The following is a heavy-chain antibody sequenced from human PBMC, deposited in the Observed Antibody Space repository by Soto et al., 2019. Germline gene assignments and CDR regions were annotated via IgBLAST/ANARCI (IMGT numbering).Heavy chain of an antibody. CDR1: GGSISSGGYY. D-gene: IGHD4-4*01. V-gene: IGHV4-31*03. CDR2: IYYSGST. J-gene: IGHJ6*02. Sequence: SETLSLTCTVSGGSISSGGYYWSWIRQHPGKGLEWIGYIYYSGSTYYNPSLKSRVTISVDTSKNQFSLKLSSVTAADTAVYYCARERDDYSNYGALYYYGMDVWGQGTTVTVSS. CDR3: ARERDDYSNYGALYYYGMDV.